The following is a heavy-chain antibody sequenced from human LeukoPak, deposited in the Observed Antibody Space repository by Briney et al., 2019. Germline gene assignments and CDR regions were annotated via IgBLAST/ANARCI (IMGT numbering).Heavy chain of an antibody. Sequence: GGSLRLSCAASGFTFSNAWMSWVRQAPGKGLEWVGRIQRKADGGTTDYAALVKGRFTISRDDSKNSLYLQMKSLKTEDSAVYYCTTGPPGYWGQGTLVTVSS. CDR1: GFTFSNAW. J-gene: IGHJ4*02. V-gene: IGHV3-15*01. CDR2: IQRKADGGTT. CDR3: TTGPPGY.